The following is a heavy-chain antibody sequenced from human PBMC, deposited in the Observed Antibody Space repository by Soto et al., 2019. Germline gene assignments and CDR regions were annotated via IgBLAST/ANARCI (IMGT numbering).Heavy chain of an antibody. D-gene: IGHD6-25*01. Sequence: PSETLSLTCTVSGGSISSGDYYWSWIRQPPGKGLEWIGYIYYSGSTYYNPSLKSRVTISVDTSNNQFFLRLNSVTATDTAVYFCAGGSSSAWIDFWGQGTLVTVSS. CDR1: GGSISSGDYY. J-gene: IGHJ4*02. V-gene: IGHV4-30-4*01. CDR2: IYYSGST. CDR3: AGGSSSAWIDF.